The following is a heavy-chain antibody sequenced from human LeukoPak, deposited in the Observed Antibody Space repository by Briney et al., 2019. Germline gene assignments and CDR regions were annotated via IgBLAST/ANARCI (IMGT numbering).Heavy chain of an antibody. D-gene: IGHD1-26*01. CDR1: GFSFSDFS. J-gene: IGHJ4*02. V-gene: IGHV3-30-3*01. Sequence: PGGSLRLSCAASGFSFSDFSMHWVRQAPGKGLDWVAVISKDGINKYYADSVKGRFTISRDNAKNTLYLQMNSLRAEDTAVYYCARDRSGSYYGRFDYWGQGTLVTVSS. CDR3: ARDRSGSYYGRFDY. CDR2: ISKDGINK.